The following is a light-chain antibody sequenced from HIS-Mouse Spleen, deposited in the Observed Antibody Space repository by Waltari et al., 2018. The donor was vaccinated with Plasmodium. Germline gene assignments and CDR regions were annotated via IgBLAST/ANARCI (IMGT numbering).Light chain of an antibody. CDR2: AAS. V-gene: IGKV1D-8*02. CDR1: QGISSY. J-gene: IGKJ2*01. Sequence: AIWMTQSPSLLSVSTGDRVTISCRISQGISSYLAWYQHKPGKAPELLIYAASTLQSGVPSRFSGSGSGTDFTLTISCLQAEDFAAYYCQQYYSFPYTFGQGTKLEIK. CDR3: QQYYSFPYT.